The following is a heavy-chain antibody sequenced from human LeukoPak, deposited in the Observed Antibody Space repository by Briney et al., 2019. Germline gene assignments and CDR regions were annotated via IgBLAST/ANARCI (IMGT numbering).Heavy chain of an antibody. J-gene: IGHJ6*03. CDR2: INHSGST. Sequence: SETLSLTCAVYGGSLSGYYWSWSRQPPGKGLEWIGEINHSGSTNYNPSLKSRVTISVDTSKNQFSLKLSSVTAADTAVYYCARVGYCGGDCYSGDYYYYMDVWGKGTTVTVSS. CDR1: GGSLSGYY. V-gene: IGHV4-34*01. D-gene: IGHD2-21*02. CDR3: ARVGYCGGDCYSGDYYYYMDV.